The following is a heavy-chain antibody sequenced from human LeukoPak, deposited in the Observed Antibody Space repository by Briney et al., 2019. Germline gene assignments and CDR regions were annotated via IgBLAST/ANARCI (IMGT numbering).Heavy chain of an antibody. CDR1: GSTFSSYA. J-gene: IGHJ4*02. D-gene: IGHD1-26*01. V-gene: IGHV3-23*01. Sequence: GGSLRLSCAASGSTFSSYAMSWVRQAPGKGLEWVSAISGSGGSTYYADSVKGRFTISRDNSKNTLYLQMNSLRAEDTAVYYCAKSGSYESYFDYWGQGTLVTVSS. CDR2: ISGSGGST. CDR3: AKSGSYESYFDY.